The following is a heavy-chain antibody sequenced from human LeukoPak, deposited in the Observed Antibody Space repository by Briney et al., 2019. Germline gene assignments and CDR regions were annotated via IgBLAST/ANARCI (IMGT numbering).Heavy chain of an antibody. CDR3: ASARGLRYFDWLYPSYYYYGMDV. J-gene: IGHJ6*02. V-gene: IGHV1-69*13. D-gene: IGHD3-9*01. Sequence: VASVKVSCKASGGTFSIYAISWVRQAPGQGLEWMGGIIPIFGTANYAQKFQGRVTITADESTSTAYMELSSLRSEDTAVYYCASARGLRYFDWLYPSYYYYGMDVWGQGTTVTVSS. CDR1: GGTFSIYA. CDR2: IIPIFGTA.